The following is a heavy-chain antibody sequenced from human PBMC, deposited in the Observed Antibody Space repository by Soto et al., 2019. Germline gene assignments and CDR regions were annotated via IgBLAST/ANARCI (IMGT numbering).Heavy chain of an antibody. J-gene: IGHJ4*02. D-gene: IGHD5-12*01. CDR2: VKDGGHT. CDR3: ARGQEGVVATH. Sequence: QVQLQQWGAGLLKPSETLSLNCAVTGGSLSGYYWSWIRQPPGKRLEWIGEVKDGGHTNYSPSLRGRVTLSSATANDQSSLRLNSVTAADTGVYYCARGQEGVVATHWDQGSLVTVSS. CDR1: GGSLSGYY. V-gene: IGHV4-34*01.